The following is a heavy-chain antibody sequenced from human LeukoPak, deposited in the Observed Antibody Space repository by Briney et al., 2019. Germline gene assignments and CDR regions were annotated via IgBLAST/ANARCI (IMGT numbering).Heavy chain of an antibody. CDR1: GFTFSSYA. Sequence: LRLSCAASGFTFSSYAMSWVRQAPGKGLEWIGEINHSGSTNYNLSLKSRVTISVDTSKNQFSLKLSSVTAADTAVYYCARSITMVRGVISYYFDYWGQGTLVTVSS. CDR2: INHSGST. J-gene: IGHJ4*02. V-gene: IGHV4-34*01. CDR3: ARSITMVRGVISYYFDY. D-gene: IGHD3-10*01.